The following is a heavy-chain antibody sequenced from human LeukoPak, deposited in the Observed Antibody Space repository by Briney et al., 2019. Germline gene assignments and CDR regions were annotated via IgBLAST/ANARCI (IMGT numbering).Heavy chain of an antibody. V-gene: IGHV5-51*04. CDR1: GYNFPIYW. CDR2: IYPGDSDT. CDR3: ARYPNSNNFDY. D-gene: IGHD4-23*01. J-gene: IGHJ4*02. Sequence: GESLKISCQGSGYNFPIYWIGWVRQMPGQGLEWMGIIYPGDSDTRYSPSFQGQVTISADKPISTAYLQWSSLKASDTAIYYCARYPNSNNFDYWGQGTLVTVSS.